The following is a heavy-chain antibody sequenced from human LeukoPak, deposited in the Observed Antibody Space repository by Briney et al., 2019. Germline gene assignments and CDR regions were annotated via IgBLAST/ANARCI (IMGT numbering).Heavy chain of an antibody. J-gene: IGHJ5*02. CDR2: IDHIGVT. CDR3: ATASQLGSYNWFDP. D-gene: IGHD1-1*01. V-gene: IGHV4-34*01. Sequence: SETLSLTCAVYGASLTDYYWSWIRQPPGKGLEWIGEIDHIGVTKYNPSLKGRVTISRDTSKNQFSLDLTSVTAADTVVCYCATASQLGSYNWFDPWGQGTLVTVSS. CDR1: GASLTDYY.